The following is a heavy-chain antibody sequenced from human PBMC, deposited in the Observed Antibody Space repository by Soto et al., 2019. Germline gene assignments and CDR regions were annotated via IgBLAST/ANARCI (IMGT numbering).Heavy chain of an antibody. J-gene: IGHJ6*02. CDR1: GGTFSTSA. CDR3: ARDKDRLQLGGNYYYILDV. Sequence: QVQLVQSGAEVKKPGSSVKVSCKTSGGTFSTSAISWVRQAPGQGLEWVGGIMPVFPTPDYAQNFQGRVTITADASTTPAYLELTSLRADDTAVYYFARDKDRLQLGGNYYYILDVWGQGTAITVSS. D-gene: IGHD1-1*01. V-gene: IGHV1-69*12. CDR2: IMPVFPTP.